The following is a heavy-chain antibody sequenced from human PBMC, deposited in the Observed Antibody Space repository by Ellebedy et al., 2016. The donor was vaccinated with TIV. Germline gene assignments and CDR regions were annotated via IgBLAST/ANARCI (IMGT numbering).Heavy chain of an antibody. J-gene: IGHJ4*02. D-gene: IGHD3-22*01. Sequence: GGSLTLSXAASGVTFSSYVIHWVRRAPGKGLEWVAVISHDGSNTYYTDSVKGRFTISRDDSKNTLYLQMNSLRVEDTAVYYCAREYYYDRSASPSFYFDYWGQGTLVTVSS. CDR3: AREYYYDRSASPSFYFDY. CDR2: ISHDGSNT. CDR1: GVTFSSYV. V-gene: IGHV3-30-3*01.